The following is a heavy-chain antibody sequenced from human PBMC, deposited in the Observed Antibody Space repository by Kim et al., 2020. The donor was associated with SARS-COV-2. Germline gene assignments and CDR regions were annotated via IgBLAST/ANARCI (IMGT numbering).Heavy chain of an antibody. V-gene: IGHV1-69*13. CDR2: IIPIFGTA. J-gene: IGHJ5*02. D-gene: IGHD4-17*01. CDR1: GGTFSSYA. Sequence: SVKVSCKASGGTFSSYAISWVRQAPGQGLEWMGGIIPIFGTANYAQKFQGRVTITADESTSTAYMELSSLRSEDTAVYYCARLNDYDPYNWFDPWGQGTLVTVSS. CDR3: ARLNDYDPYNWFDP.